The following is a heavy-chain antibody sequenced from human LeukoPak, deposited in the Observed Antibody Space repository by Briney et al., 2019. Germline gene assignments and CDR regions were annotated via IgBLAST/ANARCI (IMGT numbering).Heavy chain of an antibody. J-gene: IGHJ2*01. CDR2: IIPIFGTA. D-gene: IGHD2-15*01. CDR3: ARLGTPPSYWYFDL. V-gene: IGHV1-69*06. Sequence: ASVKVSCKASGATFSSYAISWVRQAPGQGLEWMGGIIPIFGTANYAQKFQGRVTITADKSTSTAYMELSSLSSEDTAVYYCARLGTPPSYWYFDLWGRGTLVTVSS. CDR1: GATFSSYA.